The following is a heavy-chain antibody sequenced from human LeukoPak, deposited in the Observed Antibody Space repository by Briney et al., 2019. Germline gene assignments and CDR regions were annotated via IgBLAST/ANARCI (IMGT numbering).Heavy chain of an antibody. D-gene: IGHD2-15*01. Sequence: GGSLRLSCAASGFTFSSYSMTWVRQAPGKGLEWVSYISSSSSTIYYADSVKGRFTISRDNAKNSLYLQMNGLRAEDTAVYYCARDATKDYYYYYMDVWGKGTTVTVSS. CDR2: ISSSSSTI. CDR3: ARDATKDYYYYYMDV. CDR1: GFTFSSYS. V-gene: IGHV3-48*01. J-gene: IGHJ6*03.